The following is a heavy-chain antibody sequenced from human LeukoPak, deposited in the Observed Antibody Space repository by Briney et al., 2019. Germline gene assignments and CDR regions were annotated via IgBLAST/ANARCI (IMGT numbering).Heavy chain of an antibody. V-gene: IGHV1-69*04. CDR1: GGTYSSYA. D-gene: IGHD3-10*01. Sequence: SVKVSCKASGGTYSSYAISWVRQAPGQGLEWMGRIIPILGIANYAQKFQGRVTITADKSTSTAYMELSSLRSEDTAVYYCARPKEYYYGSGSYFHWGQGTLVTVSS. CDR2: IIPILGIA. J-gene: IGHJ4*02. CDR3: ARPKEYYYGSGSYFH.